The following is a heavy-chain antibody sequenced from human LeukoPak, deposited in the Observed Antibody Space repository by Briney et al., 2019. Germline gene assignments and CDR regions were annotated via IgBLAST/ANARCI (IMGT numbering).Heavy chain of an antibody. CDR1: GFTFSSYS. Sequence: PGGSLRLSCAASGFTFSSYSMNLVRQAPGKGLEWVSSISSSSSYIYYADSVKGRFTISRDNAKNSLYLQMNSLRAEDTAVYYCARVEYSSSSTFDYWGQGTLVTVSS. V-gene: IGHV3-21*01. CDR3: ARVEYSSSSTFDY. CDR2: ISSSSSYI. D-gene: IGHD6-6*01. J-gene: IGHJ4*02.